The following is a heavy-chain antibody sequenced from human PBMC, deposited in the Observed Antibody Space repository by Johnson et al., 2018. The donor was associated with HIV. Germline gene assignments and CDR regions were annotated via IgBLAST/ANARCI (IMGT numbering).Heavy chain of an antibody. CDR2: SNSDGSST. D-gene: IGHD6-19*01. J-gene: IGHJ3*02. CDR1: GFIFSRSW. Sequence: MLLVESGGGLVQPGGSLRLSCAASGFIFSRSWMHWVRQVPGKGLVWVSRSNSDGSSTTYADSVKGRFTISRYKAKNTLHLQMNSLRAEDTAMYYCARDSFIAVTLSDAFDIWGQGTMVTVSS. CDR3: ARDSFIAVTLSDAFDI. V-gene: IGHV3-74*01.